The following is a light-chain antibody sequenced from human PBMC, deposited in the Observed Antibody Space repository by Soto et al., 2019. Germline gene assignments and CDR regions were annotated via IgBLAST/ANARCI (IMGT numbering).Light chain of an antibody. Sequence: DIQMTQSTSSLSASVGDRVTITGRASQGISTYLNWYQQKPGKAPKLLIYAASSLQSGVPSRFSGSGSETDFTLTISSLQPEHFATYSCQQSYSTTWTFGQGTKVDIK. CDR3: QQSYSTTWT. V-gene: IGKV1-39*01. CDR1: QGISTY. CDR2: AAS. J-gene: IGKJ1*01.